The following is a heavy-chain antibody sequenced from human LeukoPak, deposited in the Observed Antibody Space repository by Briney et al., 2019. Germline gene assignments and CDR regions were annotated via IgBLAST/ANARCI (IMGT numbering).Heavy chain of an antibody. Sequence: SVKVSCKASGGSFSSYGIIWVRQAPGQGLEWMGGIIPIFGTTKYAQKIQGRLAITADESTSTVYMELSSLRSEDTAVYYCARDQAVAGTTDAFDFWGQGTMVTVSS. CDR2: IIPIFGTT. J-gene: IGHJ3*01. V-gene: IGHV1-69*13. CDR1: GGSFSSYG. CDR3: ARDQAVAGTTDAFDF. D-gene: IGHD6-19*01.